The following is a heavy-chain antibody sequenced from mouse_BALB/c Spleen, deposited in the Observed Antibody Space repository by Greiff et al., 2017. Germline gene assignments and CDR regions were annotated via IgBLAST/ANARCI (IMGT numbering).Heavy chain of an antibody. J-gene: IGHJ2*01. Sequence: VQLQQSGAELVRSGASVKLSCTASGFNIKDYYMHWVKQRPEQGLEWIGWIDPENGDTKYDPKFQGKATITADTSSNTAYLQLSSLTSEDTAVYYCARIVYWGQGTTLTVSS. CDR2: IDPENGDT. CDR3: ARIVY. CDR1: GFNIKDYY. V-gene: IGHV14-1*02.